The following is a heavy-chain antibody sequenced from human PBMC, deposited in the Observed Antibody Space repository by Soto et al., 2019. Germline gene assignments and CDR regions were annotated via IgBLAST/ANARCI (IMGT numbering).Heavy chain of an antibody. CDR1: GFTFSSYS. Sequence: AGGSLRLSCAASGFTFSSYSMSWVRQAPGKGVEWGSSISSSSRYIYYADSVKGRFTISRDNAKNSLYLQMNSLRAEDTAVYYCARVRNYDFWSGQLDYWGQGTLVTVSS. V-gene: IGHV3-21*01. J-gene: IGHJ4*02. D-gene: IGHD3-3*01. CDR3: ARVRNYDFWSGQLDY. CDR2: ISSSSRYI.